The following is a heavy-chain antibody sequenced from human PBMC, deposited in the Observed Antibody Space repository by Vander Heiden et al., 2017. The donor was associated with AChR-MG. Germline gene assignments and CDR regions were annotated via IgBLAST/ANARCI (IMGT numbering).Heavy chain of an antibody. D-gene: IGHD6-19*01. CDR2: ISSSSSTI. CDR3: ARSTGEQWPYFDY. J-gene: IGHJ4*02. CDR1: GFTFSSYS. Sequence: EVQLVESGGGLVQPGGSLRLSCAAYGFTFSSYSMNWVRQAPGKGLEWVSYISSSSSTIYYADSVKGRFTISRDNAKNSLYLQMNSLRAEDTAVYYCARSTGEQWPYFDYWGQGTLVTVSS. V-gene: IGHV3-48*01.